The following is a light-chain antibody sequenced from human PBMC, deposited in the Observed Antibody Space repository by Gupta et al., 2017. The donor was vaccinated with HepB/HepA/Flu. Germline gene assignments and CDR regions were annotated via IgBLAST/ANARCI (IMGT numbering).Light chain of an antibody. V-gene: IGLV2-23*02. Sequence: TISCTGTSSDVGSYNLVSWYQQHPGKAPKLMIYEVSKRPSGVSNRFSGSKSGNTASLTISGLQAEDEADYYCCSYAGSSTFVFGGGTKLTVL. CDR1: SSDVGSYNL. CDR3: CSYAGSSTFV. CDR2: EVS. J-gene: IGLJ2*01.